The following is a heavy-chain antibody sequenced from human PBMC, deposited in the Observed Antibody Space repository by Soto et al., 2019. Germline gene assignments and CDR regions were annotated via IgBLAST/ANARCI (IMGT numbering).Heavy chain of an antibody. CDR3: GRGGQVVVAATANFDY. J-gene: IGHJ4*02. CDR1: GYTFTSYD. CDR2: MNPNSGNT. Sequence: ASVKVSCKASGYTFTSYDINWVRQATGQGLEWMGWMNPNSGNTGYAQKFQGRVTMTRNTSISTAYMELSSLRSEDTAVYYCGRGGQVVVAATANFDYWGQGTLVTVSS. V-gene: IGHV1-8*01. D-gene: IGHD2-15*01.